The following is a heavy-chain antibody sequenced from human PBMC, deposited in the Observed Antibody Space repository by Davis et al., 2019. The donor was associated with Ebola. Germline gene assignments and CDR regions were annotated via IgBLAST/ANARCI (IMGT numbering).Heavy chain of an antibody. CDR2: INHSGNT. D-gene: IGHD5-18*01. J-gene: IGHJ4*02. V-gene: IGHV4-34*01. CDR3: ARRRYSRPFDY. Sequence: SETLSLTCGVYGGSFSGYFWSWIRQPPGKGLEWIGEINHSGNTHYNPSLKSRLTISIDTSKNQFSLSLSSVTAADTAVYYCARRRYSRPFDYWGQGTLVTVSS. CDR1: GGSFSGYF.